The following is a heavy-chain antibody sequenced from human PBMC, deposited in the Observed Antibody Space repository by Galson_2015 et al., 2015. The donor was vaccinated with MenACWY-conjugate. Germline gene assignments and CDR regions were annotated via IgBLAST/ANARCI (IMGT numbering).Heavy chain of an antibody. Sequence: TNYGPSFRGHVTVSVDTSISTAYLQWSSLKASDTAIYFCARLYSWDDAHLDYWGQGTLVTVSS. CDR3: ARLYSWDDAHLDY. J-gene: IGHJ4*02. V-gene: IGHV5-10-1*01. D-gene: IGHD1-1*01. CDR2: T.